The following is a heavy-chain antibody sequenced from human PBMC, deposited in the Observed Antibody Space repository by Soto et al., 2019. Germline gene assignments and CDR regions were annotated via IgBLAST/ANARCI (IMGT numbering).Heavy chain of an antibody. CDR2: IYSGGST. D-gene: IGHD3-16*02. CDR3: ARDLVWGSYRGFDY. V-gene: IGHV3-53*01. CDR1: GFTVSSNY. Sequence: EVQLVESGGGLIQPGGSLRLSCAASGFTVSSNYMSWVRQAPGKGLEWVSVIYSGGSTYYADSVKGRFTISRDNSKNTLYLQMNSLRAEDTAVYYGARDLVWGSYRGFDYWGQGTLVTVSS. J-gene: IGHJ4*02.